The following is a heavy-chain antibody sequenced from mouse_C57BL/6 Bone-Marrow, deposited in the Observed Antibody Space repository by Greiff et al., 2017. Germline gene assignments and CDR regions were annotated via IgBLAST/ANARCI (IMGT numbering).Heavy chain of an antibody. Sequence: LQESGPELVKPGASVKISCKASGYAFSSSWMNWVKQRPGKGLEWIGRIYPGDGDTNYNGKFKGKATLTADKSSSTAYMQLSSLTSDDSAVYFCARPYYGFAYWGQGTLVTVSA. V-gene: IGHV1-82*01. D-gene: IGHD1-1*01. CDR1: GYAFSSSW. CDR2: IYPGDGDT. J-gene: IGHJ3*01. CDR3: ARPYYGFAY.